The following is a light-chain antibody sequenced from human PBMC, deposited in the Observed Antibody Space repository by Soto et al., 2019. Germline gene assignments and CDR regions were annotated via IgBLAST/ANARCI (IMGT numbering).Light chain of an antibody. Sequence: IVLTQSPGTLAGSPGGRATLSCRASQSVSSYLAWYQQKPGQAPRLLIYDASNRATGIPARFSGSGSGTDFTLTISSLEPEDFAVYYCQQRSNWPLTFGGGTKVDIK. CDR1: QSVSSY. J-gene: IGKJ4*01. CDR2: DAS. CDR3: QQRSNWPLT. V-gene: IGKV3-11*01.